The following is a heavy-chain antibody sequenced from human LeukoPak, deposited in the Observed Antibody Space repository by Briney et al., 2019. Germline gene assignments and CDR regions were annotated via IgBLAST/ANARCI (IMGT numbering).Heavy chain of an antibody. V-gene: IGHV1-69*05. CDR3: AGTKTSLFDY. Sequence: ASVKVSCKASGGTLSSYAISWVRQAPGQGLEWMGGIIPIFGTANYAQKFQGRVTITTDESTSTAYMELSSLRSEDTAVYYCAGTKTSLFDYWGQGTLVTVSS. J-gene: IGHJ4*02. CDR1: GGTLSSYA. CDR2: IIPIFGTA. D-gene: IGHD1/OR15-1a*01.